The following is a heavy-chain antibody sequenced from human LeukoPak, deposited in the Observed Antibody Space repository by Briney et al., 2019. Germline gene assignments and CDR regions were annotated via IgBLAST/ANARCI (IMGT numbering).Heavy chain of an antibody. CDR2: ISYDGSNK. D-gene: IGHD6-6*01. Sequence: GRSLRLSCAASGFTFSSYGMHWVRQAPGKGLEWVAVISYDGSNKYYADSVKGRFTISRDNSKNTLYLQMNSLRAEDTAVYYCAKLPGFSSSSSDYWGQGTLVTVSS. V-gene: IGHV3-30*18. CDR1: GFTFSSYG. J-gene: IGHJ4*02. CDR3: AKLPGFSSSSSDY.